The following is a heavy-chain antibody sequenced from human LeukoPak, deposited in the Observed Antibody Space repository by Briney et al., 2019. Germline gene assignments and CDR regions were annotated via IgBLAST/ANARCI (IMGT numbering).Heavy chain of an antibody. CDR2: IYYSGST. V-gene: IGHV4-31*03. Sequence: SETLSLTCTVSGGSIGSGGYYWSWIRQHPGKGLEWIGYIYYSGSTYYNPSLKSRVTISVDTSKNQFSLKLSSVTAADTAVYYCARSHPHYYGSGRIGFDYWGQGTLVTVSS. CDR1: GGSIGSGGYY. J-gene: IGHJ4*02. D-gene: IGHD3-10*01. CDR3: ARSHPHYYGSGRIGFDY.